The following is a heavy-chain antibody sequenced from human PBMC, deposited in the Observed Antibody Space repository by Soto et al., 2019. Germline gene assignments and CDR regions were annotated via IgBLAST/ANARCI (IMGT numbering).Heavy chain of an antibody. D-gene: IGHD3-22*01. V-gene: IGHV3-33*01. CDR2: IWYDGSNK. Sequence: GGSLGLSCAASGFTFSSYGMHWVRQAPGKGLEWVAVIWYDGSNKYYADSVKGRFTISRDNSKNTLYLQMNSLRAEDTAVYYCARDSGYYDSSGYYYVGLGDWGQGTLVTVSS. CDR1: GFTFSSYG. CDR3: ARDSGYYDSSGYYYVGLGD. J-gene: IGHJ4*02.